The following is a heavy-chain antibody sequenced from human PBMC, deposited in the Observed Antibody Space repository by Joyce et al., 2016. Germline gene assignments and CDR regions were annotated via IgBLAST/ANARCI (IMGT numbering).Heavy chain of an antibody. J-gene: IGHJ3*02. D-gene: IGHD2/OR15-2a*01. CDR1: GGNFYDYT. Sequence: VQLVQSGAEVKKPGSSVKVSCKVSGGNFYDYTITWVRQAPGHGLEWMGRILPIVGVANYARKFRGRVALTADKSTATAYLELNSLRLDDTAMFFCTRGRIEYSKTFNAYDIWGQGTMVTVSS. V-gene: IGHV1-69*04. CDR2: ILPIVGVA. CDR3: TRGRIEYSKTFNAYDI.